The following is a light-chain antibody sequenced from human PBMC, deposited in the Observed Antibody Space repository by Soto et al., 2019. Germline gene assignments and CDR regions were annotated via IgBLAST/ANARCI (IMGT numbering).Light chain of an antibody. Sequence: VVLTQSPGTLSLSPGERATLSCRASESGNDKSLAWYQHKPGQAPRLIIFDTDNSAPGIPDRFSGSGSGTDFTLIISRLEPEDCAEYYCQHYGSSHPYTFGQGTKLEIK. CDR1: ESGNDKS. V-gene: IGKV3-20*01. CDR3: QHYGSSHPYT. CDR2: DTD. J-gene: IGKJ2*01.